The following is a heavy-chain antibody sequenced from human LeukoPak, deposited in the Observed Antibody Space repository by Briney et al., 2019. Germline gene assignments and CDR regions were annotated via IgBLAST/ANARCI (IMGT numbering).Heavy chain of an antibody. J-gene: IGHJ4*02. D-gene: IGHD3-22*01. CDR3: AKNGLGAVVKTD. CDR1: GYTFTSYA. Sequence: ASVTVSFKSSGYTFTSYAMNWVRPAPGQGLEWMGWINTNTGNPTYAQGFTGRIVFSLDTSVSTAYLQISSLKAEDSAVYYCAKNGLGAVVKTDWGQGTLVTVSS. V-gene: IGHV7-4-1*02. CDR2: INTNTGNP.